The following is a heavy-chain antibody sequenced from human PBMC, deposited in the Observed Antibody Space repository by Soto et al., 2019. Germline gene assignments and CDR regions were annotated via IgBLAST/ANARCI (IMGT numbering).Heavy chain of an antibody. CDR3: ARARGNDWYSDY. J-gene: IGHJ4*02. V-gene: IGHV3-21*01. D-gene: IGHD5-12*01. CDR1: GFTFSEYS. CDR2: ITHSGTYV. Sequence: PGVSLRLSCTASGFTFSEYSMSWVRQAPGKGLEWVSSITHSGTYVYYADSVKGRFTISRDSASNSLFLQMTSLRAEDTAVYHCARARGNDWYSDYWGQGTLVTVSS.